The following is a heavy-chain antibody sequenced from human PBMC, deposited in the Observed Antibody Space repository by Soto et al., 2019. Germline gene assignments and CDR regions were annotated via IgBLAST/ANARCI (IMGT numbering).Heavy chain of an antibody. Sequence: VGSLRLSCAASGFSSSSYGMNWVRQAHGKGLEGVAVIWYDGNDKYYADFVKGRFTISRDNAKNTVSLQMNSLRAEDTAVYYCARDRHSSSSGYFEYWGQGTLVTVSS. J-gene: IGHJ4*02. CDR2: IWYDGNDK. V-gene: IGHV3-33*01. CDR1: GFSSSSYG. CDR3: ARDRHSSSSGYFEY. D-gene: IGHD6-6*01.